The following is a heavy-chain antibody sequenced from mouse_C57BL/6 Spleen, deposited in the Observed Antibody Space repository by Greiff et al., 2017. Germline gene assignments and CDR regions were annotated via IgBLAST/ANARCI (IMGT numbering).Heavy chain of an antibody. CDR2: IYPGDGDT. D-gene: IGHD2-2*01. CDR1: GYAFSSYW. V-gene: IGHV1-80*01. J-gene: IGHJ1*03. CDR3: AGRGGYYGDFDV. Sequence: VQLQQSGAELVKPGASVKISCKASGYAFSSYWMNWVKQRPGRGLEWIGQIYPGDGDTNYNGKFKGKATLTADKSSSTAYMQLSSLTSEDSAVDFCAGRGGYYGDFDVWGTGTTVTVSS.